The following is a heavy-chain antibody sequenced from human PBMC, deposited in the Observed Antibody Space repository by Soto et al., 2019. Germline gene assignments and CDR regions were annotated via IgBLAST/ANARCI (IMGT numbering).Heavy chain of an antibody. J-gene: IGHJ4*02. CDR2: INPSGGST. CDR3: ATPSRPYYYDSSGYPGYFDY. CDR1: GYTFTSYY. V-gene: IGHV1-46*03. D-gene: IGHD3-22*01. Sequence: ASVKVSCKASGYTFTSYYMHWVRQAPGQGLEWMGIINPSGGSTSYAQKFQGRVTMTRDTSTSTVYMELSSLRSEDTAVYYCATPSRPYYYDSSGYPGYFDYWGQGTPVTVSS.